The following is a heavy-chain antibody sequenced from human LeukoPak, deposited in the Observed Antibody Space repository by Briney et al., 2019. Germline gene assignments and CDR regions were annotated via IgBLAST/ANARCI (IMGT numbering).Heavy chain of an antibody. CDR3: ATLGYSSSWYRVDY. CDR1: GYTLTELS. J-gene: IGHJ4*02. CDR2: FDPEDGET. Sequence: ASVKVSCKVSGYTLTELSMHWVRQAPGKGLEWMGGFDPEDGETIYAQKFQGRVTMTEDTSTDTAYMELSSLRSEDTAVYYCATLGYSSSWYRVDYWGQGTLVTVSS. D-gene: IGHD6-13*01. V-gene: IGHV1-24*01.